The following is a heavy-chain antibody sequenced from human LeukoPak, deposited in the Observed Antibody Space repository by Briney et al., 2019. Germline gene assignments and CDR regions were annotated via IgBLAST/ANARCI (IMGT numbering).Heavy chain of an antibody. J-gene: IGHJ6*03. V-gene: IGHV4-61*10. CDR1: GASIDSGSYY. CDR3: ARAFYPGYYSYMAV. CDR2: FYSSGST. Sequence: SETLSLTCTVSGASIDSGSYYWSWIRQPAGKGLEFIGHFYSSGSTNYNPSLKSRVTISVDTSKNQFSLKLSSVTAADTAVYYCARAFYPGYYSYMAVWGKGTTVTVSS. D-gene: IGHD3-3*02.